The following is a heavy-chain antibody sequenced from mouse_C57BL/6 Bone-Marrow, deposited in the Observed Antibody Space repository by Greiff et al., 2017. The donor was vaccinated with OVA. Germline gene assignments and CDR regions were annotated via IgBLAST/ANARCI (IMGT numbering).Heavy chain of an antibody. Sequence: QVQLQQSGPELVRPGVSVKISCKGSGYTFPDYAMHWVKQSHAKSLEWIGVISTYYGDASYNQKFKDKATVTVDKSSSTAYMELARLTSEDSAVYYCARELTPWLAWFAYWGQGTLVTVSA. CDR2: ISTYYGDA. CDR1: GYTFPDYA. J-gene: IGHJ3*01. V-gene: IGHV1-67*01. CDR3: ARELTPWLAWFAY.